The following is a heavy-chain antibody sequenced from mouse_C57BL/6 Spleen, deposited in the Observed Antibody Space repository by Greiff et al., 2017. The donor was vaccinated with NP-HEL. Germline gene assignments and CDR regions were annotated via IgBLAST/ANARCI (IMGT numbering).Heavy chain of an antibody. V-gene: IGHV8-12*01. CDR2: IYWGDAK. CDR1: GFSLSTSGMG. D-gene: IGHD2-14*01. CDR3: ARKGVSGGTDY. J-gene: IGHJ2*01. Sequence: QVTLNVSGPGILQSSPTLSLTCSFSGFSLSTSGMGVSWIRQPSGKGLEWLAHIYWGDAKRYNPSLNSRPTISKDTSRNQVFLKITSGDTADTATYYCARKGVSGGTDYWGQGTTLTVSS.